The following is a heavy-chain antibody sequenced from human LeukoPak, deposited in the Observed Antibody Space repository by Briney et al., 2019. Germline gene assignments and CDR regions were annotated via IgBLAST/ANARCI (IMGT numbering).Heavy chain of an antibody. CDR1: GGSISSNSYY. CDR3: ARVRVGGNDDYYYYMDV. CDR2: IHSSGST. J-gene: IGHJ6*03. Sequence: SETLSLTCTVSGGSISSNSYYWGWFRQPPGKALEWIGSIHSSGSTYYNPSLKSRVTISVDTSKNQFSLKLSSVTAADTAVYYCARVRVGGNDDYYYYMDVWGKGTTVTVSS. V-gene: IGHV4-39*07. D-gene: IGHD1-1*01.